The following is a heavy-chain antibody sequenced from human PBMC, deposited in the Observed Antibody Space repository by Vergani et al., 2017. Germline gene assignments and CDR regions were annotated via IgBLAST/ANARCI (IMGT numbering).Heavy chain of an antibody. Sequence: QLQLQESGPVLVKPSATLSLTCSVSGASIRSSNYYWCWIRQPTGKGLEWIAIIYYSRSPYYNPSLKSRVTISVDTSKNQFSLKLSSVTAADTAVYFCARHSTVEWLVKLGWIDPWGQGILVTVSS. J-gene: IGHJ5*02. CDR1: GASIRSSNYY. CDR2: IYYSRSP. V-gene: IGHV4-39*01. CDR3: ARHSTVEWLVKLGWIDP. D-gene: IGHD6-19*01.